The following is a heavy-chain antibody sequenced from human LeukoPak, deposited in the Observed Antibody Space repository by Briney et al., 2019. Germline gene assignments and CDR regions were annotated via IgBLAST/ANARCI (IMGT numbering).Heavy chain of an antibody. CDR1: GGTFSSYA. D-gene: IGHD4-11*01. CDR2: IIPIFGTA. J-gene: IGHJ6*03. CDR3: ASGSDYPHYYYMDV. Sequence: SVKVSCKASGGTFSSYAISWVRQAPGQGLEWMGGIIPIFGTANYAQKFQGRATITADESTSTAYMELRSLRSDDTAVYYCASGSDYPHYYYMDVWGKGTTVTVSS. V-gene: IGHV1-69*13.